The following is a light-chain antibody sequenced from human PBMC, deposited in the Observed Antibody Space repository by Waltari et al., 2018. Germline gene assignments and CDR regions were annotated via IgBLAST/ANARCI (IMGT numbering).Light chain of an antibody. J-gene: IGLJ2*01. CDR1: SLRSYY. V-gene: IGLV3-19*01. CDR2: GKN. Sequence: SSELTQDPAVSVALGQTARITCQGDSLRSYYASWYQQKPGQDPVLVIYGKNNRPSGIPDRFSGSSTGNTASLTITGAEAEDEADYYCNSRDSSSNHRVVFGGGTKLTVL. CDR3: NSRDSSSNHRVV.